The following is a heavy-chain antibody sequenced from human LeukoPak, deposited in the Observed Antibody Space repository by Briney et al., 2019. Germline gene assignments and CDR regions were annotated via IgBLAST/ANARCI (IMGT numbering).Heavy chain of an antibody. CDR1: GFTFTNYA. CDR3: TREGYYAFDI. D-gene: IGHD3-22*01. J-gene: IGHJ3*02. V-gene: IGHV3-30-3*01. Sequence: GGSLRLSCAASGFTFTNYAMQWVCQAPGKGLEWVAIISFDGTNKDYADYVKGRFTISRDNSENTLFLQMKSLRAEDTAVYYCTREGYYAFDIWGQGTMVTVSS. CDR2: ISFDGTNK.